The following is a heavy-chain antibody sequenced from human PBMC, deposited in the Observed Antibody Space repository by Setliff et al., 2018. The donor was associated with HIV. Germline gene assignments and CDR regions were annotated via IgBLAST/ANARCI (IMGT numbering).Heavy chain of an antibody. Sequence: ASVKVSCKASGYIFTSYYIHWVRQAPGQGLEWMGIINPSGGSTSYPQKFQDRVTLTRDTSTNTAYMELSSLRSEDTAVYYCARDHRPNYYDNSGSPGYFDYWGQGTPVTVSS. CDR2: INPSGGST. D-gene: IGHD3-22*01. CDR3: ARDHRPNYYDNSGSPGYFDY. CDR1: GYIFTSYY. V-gene: IGHV1-46*01. J-gene: IGHJ4*03.